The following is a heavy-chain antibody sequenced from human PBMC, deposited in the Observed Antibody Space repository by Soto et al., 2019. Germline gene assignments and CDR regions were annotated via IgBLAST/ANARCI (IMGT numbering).Heavy chain of an antibody. CDR3: AKAFSIFGVVEGIGTDY. CDR2: ISGSGGST. CDR1: GFTFSSYA. Sequence: EVQLLESGGGLVQPGGSLRLSCAASGFTFSSYAMSWVRQAPGKGLEWVSAISGSGGSTYYADSVKGRFTISRDNSKNTLYLQRNSLRAEDTAVYYCAKAFSIFGVVEGIGTDYWGQGTLVTVSS. J-gene: IGHJ4*02. V-gene: IGHV3-23*01. D-gene: IGHD3-3*01.